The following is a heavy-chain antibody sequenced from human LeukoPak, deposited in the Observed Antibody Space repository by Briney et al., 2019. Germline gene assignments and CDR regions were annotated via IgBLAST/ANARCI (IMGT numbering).Heavy chain of an antibody. D-gene: IGHD3-16*02. Sequence: SETLSLTCTVSGGSISSGGYYWSWIRQHPGKGLEWNGYIYYSGSTYYNPSLKSRVTISVDTSKNQFPLKLSSVTAADTAVYYCARVITPTYYFDYWGQGTLVTVSS. V-gene: IGHV4-31*03. J-gene: IGHJ4*02. CDR3: ARVITPTYYFDY. CDR2: IYYSGST. CDR1: GGSISSGGYY.